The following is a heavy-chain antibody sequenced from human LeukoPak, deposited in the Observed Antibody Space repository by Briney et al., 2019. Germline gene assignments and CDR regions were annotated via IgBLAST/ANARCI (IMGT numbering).Heavy chain of an antibody. CDR3: ARDRGYFDWLMDAFDI. Sequence: GGSLRLSCAASGFTFSSYWMSWVRQAPGKGLEWVANIKQDGSEKYYVDSVKGRFTISRDNAKNSLYLQMNSLRAEDTAVYYCARDRGYFDWLMDAFDIWGQGTMVTVSS. V-gene: IGHV3-7*01. CDR2: IKQDGSEK. CDR1: GFTFSSYW. J-gene: IGHJ3*02. D-gene: IGHD3-9*01.